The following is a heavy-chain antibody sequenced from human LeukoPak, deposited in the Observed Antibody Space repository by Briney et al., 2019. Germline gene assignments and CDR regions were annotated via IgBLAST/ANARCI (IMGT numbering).Heavy chain of an antibody. D-gene: IGHD1-1*01. V-gene: IGHV1-18*01. CDR3: ARDLSSGGWTLEFDY. Sequence: ASVKVSCKTSGYTFSTYGVTWVRQAPGQGFQWMGWISGHTGNTKYAENFQGRISLTTDTSATTAYMELRSPTSDDTAVYYCARDLSSGGWTLEFDYWGQGSLVTVAS. CDR2: ISGHTGNT. J-gene: IGHJ4*02. CDR1: GYTFSTYG.